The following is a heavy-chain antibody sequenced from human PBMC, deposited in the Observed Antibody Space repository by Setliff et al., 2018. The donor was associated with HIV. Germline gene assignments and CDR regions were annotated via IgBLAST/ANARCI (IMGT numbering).Heavy chain of an antibody. CDR1: GGTCSSYG. J-gene: IGHJ4*02. CDR3: ARFSAPGIADAGYFDY. CDR2: IITIFGTA. D-gene: IGHD6-13*01. Sequence: CSVKVSCKASGGTCSSYGISWVRQAPGQGLEWMGGIITIFGTANYAQKFQGRVTITADESTSTAYMELSSLRSEDTAVYYCARFSAPGIADAGYFDYWGQGTLVTVSS. V-gene: IGHV1-69*13.